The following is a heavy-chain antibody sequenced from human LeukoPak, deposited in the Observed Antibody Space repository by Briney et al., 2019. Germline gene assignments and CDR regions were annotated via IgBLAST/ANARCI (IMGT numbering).Heavy chain of an antibody. V-gene: IGHV3-23*01. CDR1: GFTFSSYA. J-gene: IGHJ6*02. D-gene: IGHD2-2*02. CDR2: ISGSGGST. CDR3: AMRPGPYPYYYYGMDV. Sequence: PGGSLRLSCAASGFTFSSYAMSWVRQAPGKGLEWVSAISGSGGSTYYADSVKGRFTISRDNSKNTLYLQMNSLRAEDTAVYYCAMRPGPYPYYYYGMDVWGQGTTVTVSS.